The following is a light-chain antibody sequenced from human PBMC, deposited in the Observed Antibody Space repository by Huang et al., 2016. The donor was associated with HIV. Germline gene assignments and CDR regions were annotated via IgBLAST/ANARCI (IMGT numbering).Light chain of an antibody. Sequence: DIVMTRSPLSLPVTPGEPASISCRSSQSLLHRNGNNHLDWYLQRPGQSPQLLIYLGSNRASGVPDRFSGSGSGTYFTLKISRVAAEDVGVYYCMQALQTPYTFGQGTKLEIK. CDR3: MQALQTPYT. CDR2: LGS. CDR1: QSLLHRNGNNH. J-gene: IGKJ2*01. V-gene: IGKV2-28*01.